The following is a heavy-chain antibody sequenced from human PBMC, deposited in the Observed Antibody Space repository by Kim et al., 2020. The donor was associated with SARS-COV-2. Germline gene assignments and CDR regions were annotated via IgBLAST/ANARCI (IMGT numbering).Heavy chain of an antibody. CDR1: GLTFSNST. Sequence: GGSLRLSCVASGLTFSNSTMHWVRQAPGKGLEWVANILYDGGSKYDADSVKGRFTISRDSSKNTVYLQMSSLRPEDTALYYCAREGTTTDGAFDIWGQGTMVTLSS. D-gene: IGHD3-3*01. J-gene: IGHJ3*02. CDR3: AREGTTTDGAFDI. V-gene: IGHV3-30*04. CDR2: ILYDGGSK.